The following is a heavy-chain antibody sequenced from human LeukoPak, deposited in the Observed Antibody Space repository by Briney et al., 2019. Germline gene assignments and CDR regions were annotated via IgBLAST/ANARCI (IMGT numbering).Heavy chain of an antibody. V-gene: IGHV4-39*01. J-gene: IGHJ5*02. CDR3: ARHRGYYDSPNWFDP. D-gene: IGHD3-22*01. Sequence: SETLSLTCTVSGGSISSSSYYWGWIRQPPGKGLEWIGSIYYSGSTYYNPSLKSRVTISVDTSKNQFSLKLSSVTAADTAVYYCARHRGYYDSPNWFDPWGQGTLVTVSS. CDR2: IYYSGST. CDR1: GGSISSSSYY.